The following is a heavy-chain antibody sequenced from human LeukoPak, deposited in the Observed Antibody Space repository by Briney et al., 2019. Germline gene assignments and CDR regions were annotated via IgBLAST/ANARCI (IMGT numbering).Heavy chain of an antibody. CDR3: AKDRVTRYGAYDLGDY. CDR1: GFTFSSYD. Sequence: GGSLTLSCAASGFTFSSYDMSWVRQAPGKGLQWVSDISGSGGSTYYAGSVKGRFTISRDNSKNTLYLQMNSLRAEDTAVYYCAKDRVTRYGAYDLGDYWGQGTLVTVSS. V-gene: IGHV3-23*01. CDR2: ISGSGGST. D-gene: IGHD5-12*01. J-gene: IGHJ4*02.